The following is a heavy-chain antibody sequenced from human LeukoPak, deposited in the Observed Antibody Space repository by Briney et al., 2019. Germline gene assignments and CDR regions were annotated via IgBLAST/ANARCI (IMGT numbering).Heavy chain of an antibody. Sequence: GRSLRLSCAASGFTFSTYGMHWVRQAPGKGLEWVAVISYDASDKYYADSVKGRFTISRDNSKNTVYLQMNSLRAEDTAVYYCVGTVPAAATQGWDYWGQGTLVTVSS. CDR1: GFTFSTYG. CDR3: VGTVPAAATQGWDY. V-gene: IGHV3-30*03. D-gene: IGHD2-2*01. CDR2: ISYDASDK. J-gene: IGHJ4*02.